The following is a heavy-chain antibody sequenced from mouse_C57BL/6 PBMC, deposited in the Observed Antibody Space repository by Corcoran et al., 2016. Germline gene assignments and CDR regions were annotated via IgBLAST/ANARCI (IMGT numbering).Heavy chain of an antibody. J-gene: IGHJ3*01. D-gene: IGHD2-4*01. V-gene: IGHV1-26*01. Sequence: EVQLQQSGPELVKPGASVKISCKASGYTFTDYYMNWVKQSHGKSLEWIGDINPNNGGTSYNQKFKGKATLTVDKSSSTAYMELRSLTSEDSAVYYCARSKYYDLAWFAYWGQGTMVTVSA. CDR1: GYTFTDYY. CDR2: INPNNGGT. CDR3: ARSKYYDLAWFAY.